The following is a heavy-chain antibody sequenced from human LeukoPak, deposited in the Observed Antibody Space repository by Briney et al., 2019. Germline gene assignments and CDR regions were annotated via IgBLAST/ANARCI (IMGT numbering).Heavy chain of an antibody. V-gene: IGHV3-23*01. CDR2: ISGSGGST. CDR3: AKVMTRTMVRGVPPSDY. Sequence: GGSLRLSCAASGFTFSSYAMSWVRQAPGKGLEWVSAISGSGGSTYYADSVKGRFTISRDNSKNTLYLQMNSLGAEDTAVYYCAKVMTRTMVRGVPPSDYWGQGTLVTVSS. J-gene: IGHJ4*02. CDR1: GFTFSSYA. D-gene: IGHD3-10*01.